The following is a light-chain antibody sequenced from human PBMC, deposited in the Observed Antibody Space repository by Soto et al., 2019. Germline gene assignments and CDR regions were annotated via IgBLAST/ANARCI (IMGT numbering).Light chain of an antibody. CDR3: GTWDSSLSAYV. Sequence: QSVLTQPASVSGSPGQSITISCSGSSSNIGNNYVSWYQQLPGTAPKLLIYDNNKRPSGIPDRFSASKSGTSATLGITGLQAGDEADYYCGTWDSSLSAYVFGTGTKVTV. J-gene: IGLJ1*01. V-gene: IGLV1-51*01. CDR2: DNN. CDR1: SSNIGNNY.